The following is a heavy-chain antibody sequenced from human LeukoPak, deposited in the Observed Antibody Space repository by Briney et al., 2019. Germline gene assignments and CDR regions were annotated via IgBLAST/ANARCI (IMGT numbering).Heavy chain of an antibody. D-gene: IGHD5-24*01. CDR1: GFTVSSKY. CDR2: VRKVGTT. CDR3: AREGEKGDGYNHGFDY. V-gene: IGHV3-53*01. Sequence: GGSLRLSGATSGFTVSSKYMSWIRQAPGKGLEWVAVVRKVGTTVYIDSVKGRFTISRDTSKNTLNLQMNSLRAEDTAVYYCAREGEKGDGYNHGFDYWGQGTLVTVSS. J-gene: IGHJ4*02.